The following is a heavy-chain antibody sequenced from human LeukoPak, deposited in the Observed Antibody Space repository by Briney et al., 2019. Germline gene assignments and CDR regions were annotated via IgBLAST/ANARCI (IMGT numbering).Heavy chain of an antibody. V-gene: IGHV3-30-3*01. Sequence: QTGGSLRLSCAASGFTFSSYAMHWVRQAPGKGLEWVAVISYDGSNKYYADSVKGRFTISRDNSKNTLYLQMNSLRAEDTAVYYCARDWSVGAINWYFDLWGRGTLVTVSS. CDR3: ARDWSVGAINWYFDL. CDR2: ISYDGSNK. J-gene: IGHJ2*01. D-gene: IGHD1-26*01. CDR1: GFTFSSYA.